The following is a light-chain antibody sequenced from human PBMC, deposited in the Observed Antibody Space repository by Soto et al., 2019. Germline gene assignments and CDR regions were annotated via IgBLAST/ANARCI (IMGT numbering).Light chain of an antibody. J-gene: IGKJ5*01. CDR1: QSVSSSY. V-gene: IGKV3-20*01. Sequence: IVLTQSPGTLSLSPGERATHSCRASQSVSSSYLAWYQQKPGQAPRLLIYGASSRATGIPDRFSGSGSGTDFTLTISRLEPEDFAVYYCQQYGSSPSITFGQGTRLEIK. CDR3: QQYGSSPSIT. CDR2: GAS.